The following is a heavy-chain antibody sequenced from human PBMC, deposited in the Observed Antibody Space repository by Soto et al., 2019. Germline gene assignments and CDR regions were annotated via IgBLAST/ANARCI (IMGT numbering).Heavy chain of an antibody. Sequence: QVHLVQSGAEVKKPGASVKVSCQGSGYAFTTYGITWVRQAPGQGLEWMGWISAHNGNTNYAQKLQGSVTVTRDTSTSTAYVELRSLRYDDTAVYYCARGRYGDYWGQGALVTVSS. J-gene: IGHJ4*02. CDR3: ARGRYGDY. V-gene: IGHV1-18*01. CDR1: GYAFTTYG. CDR2: ISAHNGNT. D-gene: IGHD1-1*01.